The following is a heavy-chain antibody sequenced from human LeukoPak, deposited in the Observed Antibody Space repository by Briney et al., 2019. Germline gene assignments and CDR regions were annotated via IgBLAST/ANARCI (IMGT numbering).Heavy chain of an antibody. J-gene: IGHJ6*02. D-gene: IGHD3-10*01. V-gene: IGHV3-23*01. CDR1: GFTFSSHS. Sequence: GGSLRLSCAASGFTFSSHSMNWVRQAPGKGLEWVSAISGSGGSTYYADSVKGRFTISRDNSKNTLYLQMNSLRAEDTAVYYCAKVTGPMVYYYYGMDVWGQGTTVTVSS. CDR3: AKVTGPMVYYYYGMDV. CDR2: ISGSGGST.